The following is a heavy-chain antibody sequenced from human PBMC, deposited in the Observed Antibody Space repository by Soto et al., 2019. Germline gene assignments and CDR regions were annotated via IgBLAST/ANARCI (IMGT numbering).Heavy chain of an antibody. Sequence: PGESLKISCKGSGYSFTSYWIGWVRQMPGKGLEWMGIIYPGDSDTRYSPSFQGQVTISADKSISTAYLQWSSLKASDTAMYYCARQTRYSSSWYSRSGWFDPWGQGTLVTVS. CDR1: GYSFTSYW. D-gene: IGHD6-13*01. CDR2: IYPGDSDT. J-gene: IGHJ5*02. CDR3: ARQTRYSSSWYSRSGWFDP. V-gene: IGHV5-51*01.